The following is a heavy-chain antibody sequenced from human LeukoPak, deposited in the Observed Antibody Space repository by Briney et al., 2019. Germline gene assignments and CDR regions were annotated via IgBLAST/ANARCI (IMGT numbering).Heavy chain of an antibody. CDR3: ARHAEQWLVQPVTDDAFDI. V-gene: IGHV4-39*01. Sequence: PSETLSLTCTVSGGSISSSSYYWGWIRQPPGKGLEWIGSIYYSGSTYYNPSLKSRVTISVDTSKNQFSLKLSSVTAADTAVYYCARHAEQWLVQPVTDDAFDIWGQGTMVTVSS. J-gene: IGHJ3*02. CDR1: GGSISSSSYY. CDR2: IYYSGST. D-gene: IGHD6-19*01.